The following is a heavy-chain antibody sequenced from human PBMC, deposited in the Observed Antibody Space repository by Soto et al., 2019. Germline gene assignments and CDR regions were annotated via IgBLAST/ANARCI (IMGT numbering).Heavy chain of an antibody. Sequence: QVQLQESGPGLVKPSQTLSLTCTVSGGSISSGDYYWSWIRQPPGKGLEWIGYIYYSGSTYYNPSLXSXVXIXXDTSKNQFPLKLSSVTAADTAVYYCASASPVVTDVWGQGTTVTVSS. CDR1: GGSISSGDYY. CDR2: IYYSGST. CDR3: ASASPVVTDV. V-gene: IGHV4-30-4*01. D-gene: IGHD5-18*01. J-gene: IGHJ6*02.